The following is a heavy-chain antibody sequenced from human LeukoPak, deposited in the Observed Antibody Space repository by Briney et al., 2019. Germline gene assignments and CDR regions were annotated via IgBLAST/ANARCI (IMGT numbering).Heavy chain of an antibody. J-gene: IGHJ4*02. Sequence: PGGSLRLSCAASGFTFSSYAMHWVRQAPGKGLVWVSRINSDGSSTSYADSVKGRFTISRDNAKNTLYLQMNSLRAEDTAVYYCASQRWLQSSFDYWGQGTLVTVSS. CDR1: GFTFSSYA. V-gene: IGHV3-74*01. D-gene: IGHD5-24*01. CDR3: ASQRWLQSSFDY. CDR2: INSDGSST.